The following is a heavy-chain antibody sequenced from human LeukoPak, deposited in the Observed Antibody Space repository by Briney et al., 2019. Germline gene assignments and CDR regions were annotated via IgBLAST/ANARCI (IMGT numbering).Heavy chain of an antibody. V-gene: IGHV1-69*13. CDR1: GGTFSSYA. Sequence: SVKVSCKASGGTFSSYATSWVRQAPGQGLEWMGGIIPIFGTANYAQKFQGRVTITADESTSTAYMELSSLRSEDTAVYYCASYSGYSGYERYYFDYWGQRTLVTVSS. CDR2: IIPIFGTA. J-gene: IGHJ4*02. D-gene: IGHD5-12*01. CDR3: ASYSGYSGYERYYFDY.